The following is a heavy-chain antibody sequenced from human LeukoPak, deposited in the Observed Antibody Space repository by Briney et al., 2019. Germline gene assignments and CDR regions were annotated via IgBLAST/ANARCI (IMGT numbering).Heavy chain of an antibody. CDR3: ARHDRRTGSHFDY. CDR2: IYHNGNI. D-gene: IGHD1-14*01. Sequence: PSETLFLTCTVSGDSISGSSYYWGWIRQPPGEGLEWSGSIYHNGNIYYNPSLKSRVSISVDTSKNQFSLKLSSVTAADTAVYYCARHDRRTGSHFDYWGQGTLVTVSS. CDR1: GDSISGSSYY. J-gene: IGHJ4*02. V-gene: IGHV4-39*01.